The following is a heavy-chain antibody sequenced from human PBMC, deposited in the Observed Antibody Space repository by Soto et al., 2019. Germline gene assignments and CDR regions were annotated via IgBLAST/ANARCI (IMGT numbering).Heavy chain of an antibody. CDR3: ARDHDDSYGMDV. D-gene: IGHD3-22*01. J-gene: IGHJ6*02. CDR2: IWYDGSNK. CDR1: GCTFSSDL. Sequence: PGGSLRLSCAASGCTFSSDLMHWVRQAPGKGLEWVAVIWYDGSNKYYADSVKGRFTISRDNSKNTLYLQMNSLRAEDTAVYYCARDHDDSYGMDVWGQGTTVTVSS. V-gene: IGHV3-33*08.